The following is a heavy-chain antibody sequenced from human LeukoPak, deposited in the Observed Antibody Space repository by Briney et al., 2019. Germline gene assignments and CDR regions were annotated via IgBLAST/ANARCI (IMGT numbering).Heavy chain of an antibody. CDR2: ISAYNGNT. CDR1: GYTFTSYG. D-gene: IGHD3-22*01. CDR3: ARGSTPNYYDSSGALWD. Sequence: GASVKVSCKASGYTFTSYGISWVRQAPGQGLEWMGWISAYNGNTNYAQKPQGRVTMTTDTSTSTAYMELRSLRSDDTAVYYCARGSTPNYYDSSGALWDWGQGTLVTVSS. J-gene: IGHJ4*02. V-gene: IGHV1-18*01.